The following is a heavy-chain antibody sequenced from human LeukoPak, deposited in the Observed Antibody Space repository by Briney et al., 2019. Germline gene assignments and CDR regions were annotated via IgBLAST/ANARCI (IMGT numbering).Heavy chain of an antibody. CDR1: GTSTSPYY. V-gene: IGHV4-59*01. CDR3: AREVGDSDSDNWFDP. D-gene: IGHD2-21*02. Sequence: PSETLSLTCAVSGTSTSPYYWSWIRQPPGKGLEWIGYIYYSGSTNYNPSLKSRVTISIDTSENQVSLILRSVTAADTAVYYCAREVGDSDSDNWFDPWGQGTLVTVSS. CDR2: IYYSGST. J-gene: IGHJ5*02.